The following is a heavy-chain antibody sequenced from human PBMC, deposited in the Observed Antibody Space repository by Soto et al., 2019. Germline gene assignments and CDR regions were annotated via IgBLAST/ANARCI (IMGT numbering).Heavy chain of an antibody. CDR1: GYTFTSYY. J-gene: IGHJ5*02. CDR2: INPNGGST. V-gene: IGHV1-46*01. CDR3: ARDLGYYYDSSGYYGTRDPYNWFDP. D-gene: IGHD3-22*01. Sequence: ASVKVSCKASGYTFTSYYMHWVRQAPGQGLEWMGIINPNGGSTSYAQKFQGRVTMTRDTSTSTVYMELSSLRSEDTAVYYCARDLGYYYDSSGYYGTRDPYNWFDPWGQGTLVTVS.